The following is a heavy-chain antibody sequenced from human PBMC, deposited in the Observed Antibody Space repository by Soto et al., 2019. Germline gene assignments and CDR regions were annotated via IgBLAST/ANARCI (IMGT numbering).Heavy chain of an antibody. D-gene: IGHD2-21*01. CDR1: GFTFNTYG. V-gene: IGHV3-30*18. Sequence: LRLSCAASGFTFNTYGMHWLRQAPGKGLEWVAVISYDGSDKYYADSVKGRFIISRDNSKNTLYLQMNSLRAEDTAIYYCAKSPNFCCSSPYCYKFYFDFWGQGALVTVSS. CDR3: AKSPNFCCSSPYCYKFYFDF. J-gene: IGHJ4*02. CDR2: ISYDGSDK.